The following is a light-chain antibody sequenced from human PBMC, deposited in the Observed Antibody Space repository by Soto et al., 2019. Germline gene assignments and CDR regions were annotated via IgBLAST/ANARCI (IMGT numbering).Light chain of an antibody. Sequence: QSALTQPPSASGSPGQSVTISCSGTSSDVGGYNVVSWYQHHPGKAPKLIIYEVNKRPSGVPNRFSGSKSGNTASLTVSGLEAEDEADYYCNSYAGSNIYVFGTGTKLTVL. CDR1: SSDVGGYNV. CDR2: EVN. CDR3: NSYAGSNIYV. J-gene: IGLJ1*01. V-gene: IGLV2-8*01.